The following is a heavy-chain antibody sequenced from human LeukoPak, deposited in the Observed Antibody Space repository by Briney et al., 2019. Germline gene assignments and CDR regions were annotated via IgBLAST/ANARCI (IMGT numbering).Heavy chain of an antibody. CDR3: ASRPGSASA. CDR1: GGSIRNTLYY. CDR2: IYYSGST. V-gene: IGHV4-39*07. D-gene: IGHD6-19*01. Sequence: SETLSLTCTVSGGSIRNTLYYWAWIRQPPGKGLEWIGTIYYSGSTYCNSSLKSRITISRDTSKNQFSLRLTSVTAADTAVYYCASRPGSASAWGQGTLVTVSS. J-gene: IGHJ5*02.